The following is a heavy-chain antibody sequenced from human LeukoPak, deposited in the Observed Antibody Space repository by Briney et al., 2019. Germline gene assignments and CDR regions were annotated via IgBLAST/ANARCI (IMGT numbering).Heavy chain of an antibody. V-gene: IGHV1-2*02. D-gene: IGHD5-18*01. Sequence: ASVTVSCKASGYTFTGYYMHWVRQAPGQGLEWMGWINPNSGGTNYAQKFQGRVTMTRDTSISTAYMELSRLRSDDTAVYYCARDRLRIQLWLLYWGQGTLVTVSS. CDR1: GYTFTGYY. CDR2: INPNSGGT. J-gene: IGHJ4*02. CDR3: ARDRLRIQLWLLY.